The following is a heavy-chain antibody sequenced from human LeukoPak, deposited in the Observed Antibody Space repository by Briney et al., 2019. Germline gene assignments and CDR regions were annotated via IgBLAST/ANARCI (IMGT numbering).Heavy chain of an antibody. CDR1: GFTFSSYW. D-gene: IGHD3-22*01. CDR2: IKQDGSEK. Sequence: GGSLRLSCAASGFTFSSYWMSWVRQAPGKGLEWVANIKQDGSEKYHVDSVKGLFTISRDNAKNSLYLQMNSLRAEDTAMYYCARTVRGIVMPQNAFDIWGQGTLVTVSS. J-gene: IGHJ3*02. V-gene: IGHV3-7*01. CDR3: ARTVRGIVMPQNAFDI.